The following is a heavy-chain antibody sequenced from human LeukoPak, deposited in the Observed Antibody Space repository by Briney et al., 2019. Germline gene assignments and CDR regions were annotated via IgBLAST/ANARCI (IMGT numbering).Heavy chain of an antibody. J-gene: IGHJ4*02. Sequence: GGSLRLSCAVSGFTFTDYWMNWVRQAPGKGLEWVASIRQDGGEKSYVDSVKGRFTISRDNAKNSLYLQMNSLRAEDTAVYYCARGDCSGGSCYWVYWGQGTLVTVSS. CDR1: GFTFTDYW. CDR3: ARGDCSGGSCYWVY. CDR2: IRQDGGEK. V-gene: IGHV3-7*01. D-gene: IGHD2-15*01.